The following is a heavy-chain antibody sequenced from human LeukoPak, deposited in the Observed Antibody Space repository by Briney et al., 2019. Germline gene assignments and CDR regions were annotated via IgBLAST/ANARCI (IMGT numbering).Heavy chain of an antibody. V-gene: IGHV1-2*02. CDR2: INPNSGGT. D-gene: IGHD2-15*01. J-gene: IGHJ6*02. CDR1: GYTFTGYY. Sequence: ASVTVSCKASGYTFTGYYMHLVRQAPGQGLEWMGWINPNSGGTNYAQKFQGRVTMTRDTSISTAYMELSRLRSDDTAVYYCARDVVVAATHLGMDVWGQGTTVTVSS. CDR3: ARDVVVAATHLGMDV.